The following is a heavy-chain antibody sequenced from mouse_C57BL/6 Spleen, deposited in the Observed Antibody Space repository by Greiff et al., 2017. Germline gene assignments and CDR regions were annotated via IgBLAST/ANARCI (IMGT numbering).Heavy chain of an antibody. Sequence: VQLQQSGPELVKPGASVKISCKASGYSFTDYNMNWVKQSTGKSLEWIGVINPNYGTTSYNQKFKGKATLTVNQSSSTAYMQLNDLTSEDAAVYYCASCRLTWFAYWGQGTPVTVSA. CDR3: ASCRLTWFAY. V-gene: IGHV1-39*01. J-gene: IGHJ3*01. CDR1: GYSFTDYN. CDR2: INPNYGTT.